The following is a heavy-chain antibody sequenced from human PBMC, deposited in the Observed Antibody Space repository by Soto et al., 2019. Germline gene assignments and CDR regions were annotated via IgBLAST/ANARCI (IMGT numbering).Heavy chain of an antibody. CDR1: GFTFNSYA. Sequence: QVHLVESGGGVVQPGTSLRLSCAASGFTFNSYAIHWVRQAPGKGLEWVAVISHDGSDKYYGDSVKGRFTISRDNSKNTLYMPMNSLRAEDTALYYCARVSRALRILTPDFDYWGQGTLVTVSS. D-gene: IGHD3-3*01. J-gene: IGHJ4*02. CDR2: ISHDGSDK. CDR3: ARVSRALRILTPDFDY. V-gene: IGHV3-30-3*01.